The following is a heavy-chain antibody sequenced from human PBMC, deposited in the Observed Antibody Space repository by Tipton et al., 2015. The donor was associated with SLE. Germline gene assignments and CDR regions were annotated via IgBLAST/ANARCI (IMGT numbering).Heavy chain of an antibody. D-gene: IGHD3-22*01. J-gene: IGHJ6*03. CDR2: ISGGDGDI. Sequence: SLRLSCVASGFSLSKSAMGWVRQAPGKGLEWVSAISGGDGDIYYADSVKGRFTISRDNSANTLYLQMNSLRPEDTAVYYCARDGPDYYDSRAYWSARGSCCCMAVWGTGTSVTVSS. CDR3: ARDGPDYYDSRAYWSARGSCCCMAV. V-gene: IGHV3-23*01. CDR1: GFSLSKSA.